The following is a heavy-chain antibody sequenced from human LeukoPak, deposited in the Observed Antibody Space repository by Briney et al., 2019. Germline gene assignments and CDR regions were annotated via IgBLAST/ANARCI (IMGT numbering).Heavy chain of an antibody. CDR1: GFSLSTSGTR. CDR2: IDWDDDK. Sequence: SGPTLVNPTQTLTLTCTFPGFSLSTSGTRVSWIRQPPGKAREWLARIDWDDDKFYSTSLKTRLTISKDTSKNQVVLTMTNMDPVDTATYYCARLNSGTYLDYWGQGTLVTVSS. V-gene: IGHV2-70*04. D-gene: IGHD1-26*01. J-gene: IGHJ4*02. CDR3: ARLNSGTYLDY.